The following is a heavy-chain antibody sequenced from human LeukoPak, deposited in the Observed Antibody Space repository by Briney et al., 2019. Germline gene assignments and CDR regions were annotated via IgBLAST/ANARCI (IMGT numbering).Heavy chain of an antibody. CDR3: ATPDYGDPGY. CDR1: GFTFSSYS. D-gene: IGHD4-17*01. CDR2: ISSSSSTI. J-gene: IGHJ4*02. V-gene: IGHV3-48*04. Sequence: GGSLRLSCAASGFTFSSYSMNWVRQAPGKGLEWVSYISSSSSTIYYADSVKGRFTISRDNAKNSLYLQMNSLRAEDTAVYYCATPDYGDPGYWGQGTLVTVSS.